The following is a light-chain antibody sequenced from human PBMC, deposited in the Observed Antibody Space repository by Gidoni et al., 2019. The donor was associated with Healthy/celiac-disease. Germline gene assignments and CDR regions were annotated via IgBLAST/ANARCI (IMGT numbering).Light chain of an antibody. Sequence: DIVMTQSPDSLAVSLGERATINCKSSQSVLYSSNNKNYLAWYQQKPGQPPKLLIYWASTRESGVPDRFSGSGSGTDFTLTISSLQAEDVAVYYCQQYYSTLYGGSFGQGTKLEIK. J-gene: IGKJ2*04. CDR2: WAS. CDR3: QQYYSTLYGGS. CDR1: QSVLYSSNNKNY. V-gene: IGKV4-1*01.